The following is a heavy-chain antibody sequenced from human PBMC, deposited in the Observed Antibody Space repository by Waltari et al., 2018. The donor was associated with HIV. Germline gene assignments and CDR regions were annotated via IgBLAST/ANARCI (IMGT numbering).Heavy chain of an antibody. CDR2: IYYWGST. Sequence: QLQLQESGPGLVKPSETLSLTCTVPGGSIRSSSYYWGWIRQPPGQGLEWIGSIYYWGSTYYNPSLKSRVTISVDTSKNQFSLKLSSVTAADTAVYYCARLKGNGRYFDLWGRGTLVTVSS. V-gene: IGHV4-39*01. D-gene: IGHD1-1*01. J-gene: IGHJ2*01. CDR1: GGSIRSSSYY. CDR3: ARLKGNGRYFDL.